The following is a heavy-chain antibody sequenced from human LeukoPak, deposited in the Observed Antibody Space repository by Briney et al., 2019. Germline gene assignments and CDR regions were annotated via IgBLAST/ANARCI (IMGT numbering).Heavy chain of an antibody. V-gene: IGHV1-18*01. CDR2: ISAYNGNT. D-gene: IGHD3-9*01. CDR3: ARDDLYFDWLSTPNYFDY. CDR1: GYTFTSYG. Sequence: ASVKVSCKASGYTFTSYGISWVRQAPGQGLERMGWISAYNGNTNYAQKLQGRVTITTDTSTSTAYMELRSLRSDDTAVYYCARDDLYFDWLSTPNYFDYWGQGTLVTVSS. J-gene: IGHJ4*02.